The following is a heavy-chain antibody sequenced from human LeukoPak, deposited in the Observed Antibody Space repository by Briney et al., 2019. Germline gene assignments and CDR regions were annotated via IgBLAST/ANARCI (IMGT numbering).Heavy chain of an antibody. CDR1: GYTLTELS. V-gene: IGHV1-24*01. Sequence: ASVKVSCKVSGYTLTELSMHWVRQAPGKGLEWMVGFDPEDGETIYAQKFQGRVTMTEDTSTDTAYMELSSLRSEDTAVYYCATVHCSGGSCYSVKDAFDIWGQGTMVTVSS. J-gene: IGHJ3*02. CDR2: FDPEDGET. CDR3: ATVHCSGGSCYSVKDAFDI. D-gene: IGHD2-15*01.